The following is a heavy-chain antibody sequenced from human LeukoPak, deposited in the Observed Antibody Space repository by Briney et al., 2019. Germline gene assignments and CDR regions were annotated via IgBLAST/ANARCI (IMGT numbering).Heavy chain of an antibody. D-gene: IGHD1-26*01. Sequence: PSETLSLTCTVSGGSISSYYWSWIRQPPGKGLEWIGYIYYSGSTNYNPSLKSRVTISVDTSKDQFSLRLNSVTAADTAMYYCAKSGGYGLIDYWGQGTLVTVSS. CDR3: AKSGGYGLIDY. CDR1: GGSISSYY. J-gene: IGHJ4*02. V-gene: IGHV4-59*08. CDR2: IYYSGST.